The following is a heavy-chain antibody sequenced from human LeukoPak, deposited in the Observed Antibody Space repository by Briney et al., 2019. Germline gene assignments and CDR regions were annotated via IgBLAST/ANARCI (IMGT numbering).Heavy chain of an antibody. CDR3: AKDRGYCSGGSCYAAYYFDY. Sequence: GRSLRLSCAASGFTFSSYGMHWVRQAPSKGLEWVAVISYDGSNKYYADSVKGRFTISRDNSKNTLYLQMNSLRAEDTAVYYCAKDRGYCSGGSCYAAYYFDYWGQGTLVTVSS. CDR1: GFTFSSYG. D-gene: IGHD2-15*01. J-gene: IGHJ4*02. CDR2: ISYDGSNK. V-gene: IGHV3-30*18.